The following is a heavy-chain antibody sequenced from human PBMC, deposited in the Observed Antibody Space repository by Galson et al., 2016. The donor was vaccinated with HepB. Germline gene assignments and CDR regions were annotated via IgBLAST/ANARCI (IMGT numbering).Heavy chain of an antibody. Sequence: SLRLSCAASGFTFRSFAMTWVRQAPGKGLEWVSAITGGGHNKYYADSVKGRFTISRDNSKNTQSLQMNSLRAEDTAVYYCAKDLITIFGVVDWRYAWGQGTLVTVSS. CDR1: GFTFRSFA. V-gene: IGHV3-23*01. D-gene: IGHD3-3*01. J-gene: IGHJ5*02. CDR3: AKDLITIFGVVDWRYA. CDR2: ITGGGHNK.